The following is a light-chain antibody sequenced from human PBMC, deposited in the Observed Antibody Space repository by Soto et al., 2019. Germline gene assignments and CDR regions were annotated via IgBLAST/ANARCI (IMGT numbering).Light chain of an antibody. Sequence: DIQITQSPSTLSASVGDRVTITCRASQSISSWLAWYQQKPGKAPKLLIYDASSLESGVPSRFSGSGSGTEFTLTISSLQPDDFETDDCQQYNSYSWTFGQGTKVDIK. V-gene: IGKV1-5*01. J-gene: IGKJ1*01. CDR1: QSISSW. CDR3: QQYNSYSWT. CDR2: DAS.